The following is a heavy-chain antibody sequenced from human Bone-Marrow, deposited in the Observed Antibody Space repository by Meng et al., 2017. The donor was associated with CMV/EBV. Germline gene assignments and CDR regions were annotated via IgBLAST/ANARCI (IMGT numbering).Heavy chain of an antibody. CDR1: GYTFTSYG. CDR3: ARDLDIVVVPAADPPKYGMDV. D-gene: IGHD2-2*01. J-gene: IGHJ6*02. Sequence: ASVKVSCKASGYTFTSYGISWVRQAPGQGLEWMGWISAYNGNTNYAQKLQGRVTMTTGTSTSTAYMELRSLRSDDTAVYYCARDLDIVVVPAADPPKYGMDVWGQGTTVTVSS. CDR2: ISAYNGNT. V-gene: IGHV1-18*01.